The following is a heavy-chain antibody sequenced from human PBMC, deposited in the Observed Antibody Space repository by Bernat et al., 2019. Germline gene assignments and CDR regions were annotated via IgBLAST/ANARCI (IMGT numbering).Heavy chain of an antibody. CDR3: AKTISVIGYCSGGSCYHAFDI. CDR2: ISGSGGST. V-gene: IGHV3-23*01. J-gene: IGHJ3*02. Sequence: EVQLLESGGGLVQPGGSLRLSCAASGFTFSSYAMSWVRQAPGKGLEWVSAISGSGGSTYYADSVKGRFTISRDNSKNTLYLQMNSLRAEDMAVYYCAKTISVIGYCSGGSCYHAFDIWGQGTMVTVSS. CDR1: GFTFSSYA. D-gene: IGHD2-15*01.